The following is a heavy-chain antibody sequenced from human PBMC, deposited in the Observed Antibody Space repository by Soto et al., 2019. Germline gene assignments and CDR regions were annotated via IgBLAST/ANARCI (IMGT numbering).Heavy chain of an antibody. V-gene: IGHV1-2*04. J-gene: IGHJ4*02. CDR1: GYTFTGYY. D-gene: IGHD3-22*01. CDR2: INPNSGGT. Sequence: ASVKVSCKASGYTFTGYYMHWVRQAPGQGLEWMGWINPNSGGTNYAQKFQGWVTMTRDTSISTAFMELSRLRSDDTAVYYCASAFYDSSGYYYDYWGQGTLVTVSS. CDR3: ASAFYDSSGYYYDY.